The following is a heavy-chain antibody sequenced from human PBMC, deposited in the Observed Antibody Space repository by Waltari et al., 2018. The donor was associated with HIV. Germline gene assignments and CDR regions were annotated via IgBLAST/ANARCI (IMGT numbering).Heavy chain of an antibody. J-gene: IGHJ4*02. CDR2: INPSGGST. CDR1: GYTFTSYY. Sequence: QVQLVQSGAEVKKPGASVKVSCKASGYTFTSYYMHWVRQAPGQGLEWMGIINPSGGSTSDAQEFQGRVTMTRDTSTGTVYMELSSLRAEDTAVYYCAREEDYDYVWGSGIDYWGQGTLVTVSS. CDR3: AREEDYDYVWGSGIDY. D-gene: IGHD3-16*01. V-gene: IGHV1-46*01.